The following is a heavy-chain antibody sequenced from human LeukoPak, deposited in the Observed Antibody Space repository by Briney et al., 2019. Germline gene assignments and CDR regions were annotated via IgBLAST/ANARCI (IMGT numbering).Heavy chain of an antibody. D-gene: IGHD3-3*01. V-gene: IGHV3-48*03. J-gene: IGHJ4*02. CDR2: ISGSGSTI. CDR1: GFTFSSYE. Sequence: GGSLRLSCAASGFTFSSYEMNWVRQAPGKGLEWVSYISGSGSTIYYADSVKGRFTISRDNAKNSLYLQMNSLRAEDTAVYYCARDLQTYYDFWSGFDYWGQGTLVTVSS. CDR3: ARDLQTYYDFWSGFDY.